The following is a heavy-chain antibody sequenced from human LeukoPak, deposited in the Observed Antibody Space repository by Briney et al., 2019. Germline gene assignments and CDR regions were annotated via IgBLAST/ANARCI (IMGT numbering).Heavy chain of an antibody. CDR3: ARDSYSSSWYFDY. CDR1: GGSISSYY. J-gene: IGHJ4*02. D-gene: IGHD6-13*01. Sequence: PSETLSLTCTVSGGSISSYYRSWIRQPAGKGLEWIGRIYASGSTNYNPSLKSRVTMSVDTSKNQFSLKLSSVTAADTAVYYCARDSYSSSWYFDYWGQGTLVTVSS. V-gene: IGHV4-4*07. CDR2: IYASGST.